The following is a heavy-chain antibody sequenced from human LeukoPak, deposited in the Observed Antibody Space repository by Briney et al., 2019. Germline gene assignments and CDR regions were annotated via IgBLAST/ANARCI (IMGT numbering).Heavy chain of an antibody. CDR1: GGSFSGYY. CDR3: ARFSKSSWYDPRVSDAFDI. Sequence: SETLSLTCAVYGGSFSGYYWSWIRQPPGKGLEWIGEINHSGSTNYNPSLKSRVTISVDTSKNQFSLKLSSVTAADTAVYYCARFSKSSWYDPRVSDAFDIWGQGTMVTVSS. CDR2: INHSGST. J-gene: IGHJ3*02. D-gene: IGHD6-13*01. V-gene: IGHV4-34*01.